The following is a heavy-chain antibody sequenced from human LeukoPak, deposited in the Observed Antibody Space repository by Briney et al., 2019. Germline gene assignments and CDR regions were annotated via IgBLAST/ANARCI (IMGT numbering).Heavy chain of an antibody. V-gene: IGHV4-4*08. CDR3: ARGYQKLDDP. J-gene: IGHJ5*02. Sequence: PSETLSLTCTVSGGSLSAYYWNWIRQTPGKGLEWIGYVYHSGRTYYNPSLKGRLTMSVDTSMNQFSLKLTSVTAADTAVYYCARGYQKLDDPWGQGTLVTVSS. D-gene: IGHD2-2*01. CDR2: VYHSGRT. CDR1: GGSLSAYY.